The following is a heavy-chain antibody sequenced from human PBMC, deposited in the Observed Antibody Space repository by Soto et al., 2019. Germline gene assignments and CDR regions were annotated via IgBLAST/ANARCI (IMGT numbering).Heavy chain of an antibody. Sequence: QEQLVESGGGVVQPGRSLRLSCAASGFTLSSFAMHWVRQAPGKGLEWVTLISNDGSNEHYADSVRGRFTISRDNSKHMLYLQMSSLRAEDTAVYYCARAAPGMYVWGPGTTVTVSS. J-gene: IGHJ6*02. CDR1: GFTLSSFA. CDR3: ARAAPGMYV. CDR2: ISNDGSNE. V-gene: IGHV3-30-3*01.